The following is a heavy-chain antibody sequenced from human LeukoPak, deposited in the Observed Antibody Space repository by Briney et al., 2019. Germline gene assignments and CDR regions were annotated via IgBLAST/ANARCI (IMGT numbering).Heavy chain of an antibody. Sequence: GGSLRLSCAASGFTFSSYVMNWVRQAPGKGLEWVSAISGSGVSTYYADSVKGRFTISRDNSKNTLYLQMNSLRAEDTAVYYCAKDRTTLENWFDPWGQGTLDTVSS. V-gene: IGHV3-23*01. CDR2: ISGSGVST. CDR3: AKDRTTLENWFDP. J-gene: IGHJ5*02. D-gene: IGHD2/OR15-2a*01. CDR1: GFTFSSYV.